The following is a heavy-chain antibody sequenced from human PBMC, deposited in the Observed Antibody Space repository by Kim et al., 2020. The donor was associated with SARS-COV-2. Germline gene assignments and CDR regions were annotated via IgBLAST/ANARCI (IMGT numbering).Heavy chain of an antibody. Sequence: SETLSLTCTVSGGSISSGGYYWSWIRQHPGKSLEWTGYIYYSVSTYYNPFLKSRVTMIVDTSKNQFSLKLISVTASDTAVYYCSKGPDYGPYDFDYCSQG. J-gene: IGHJ4*02. D-gene: IGHD4-17*01. CDR1: GGSISSGGYY. CDR2: IYYSVST. CDR3: SKGPDYGPYDFDY. V-gene: IGHV4-31*03.